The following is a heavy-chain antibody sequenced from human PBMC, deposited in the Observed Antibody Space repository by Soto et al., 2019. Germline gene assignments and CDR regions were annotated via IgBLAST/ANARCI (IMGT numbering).Heavy chain of an antibody. V-gene: IGHV1-69*02. CDR3: ARGADYYGSGNYYGMDA. Sequence: SVKVSCKASGGTFSSYTISWVRQAPGQGLEWMGRIIPILGIANYAQKFQGRVTITADKSTSTAYMELSSLRSEDTAVYYCARGADYYGSGNYYGMDAWGQGTTVTVSS. D-gene: IGHD3-10*01. CDR2: IIPILGIA. CDR1: GGTFSSYT. J-gene: IGHJ6*02.